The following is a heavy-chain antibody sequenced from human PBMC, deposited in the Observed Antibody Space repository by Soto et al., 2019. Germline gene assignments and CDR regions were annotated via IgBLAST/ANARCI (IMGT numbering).Heavy chain of an antibody. J-gene: IGHJ6*02. Sequence: QVQLQESGPGLVKPSGTLSLTCAVSGGSISSSNWWSWVRQPPGKGLEWIGEIYHSGSTNYNPSLKSRVTISVDKSKNQFSLKLSSVTAADTAVYYCARLVISWNDYYYDYGMDVWGQGTTVTVSS. CDR2: IYHSGST. CDR1: GGSISSSNW. D-gene: IGHD1-1*01. CDR3: ARLVISWNDYYYDYGMDV. V-gene: IGHV4-4*02.